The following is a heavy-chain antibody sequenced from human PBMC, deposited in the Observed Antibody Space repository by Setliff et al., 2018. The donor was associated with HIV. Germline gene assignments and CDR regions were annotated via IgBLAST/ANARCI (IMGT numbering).Heavy chain of an antibody. J-gene: IGHJ4*02. CDR3: ARVRLTMIMMVDYFDQ. CDR2: IYYSGST. V-gene: IGHV4-59*12. Sequence: PSETLSLTCTVSGGSISSYYWSWIRQPPGKGLEWIGYIYYSGSTNYNPSLKSRVTISVDTSKNQFSLKLSSVTAADTAVYYCARVRLTMIMMVDYFDQWGQGTLVTVSS. D-gene: IGHD3-22*01. CDR1: GGSISSYY.